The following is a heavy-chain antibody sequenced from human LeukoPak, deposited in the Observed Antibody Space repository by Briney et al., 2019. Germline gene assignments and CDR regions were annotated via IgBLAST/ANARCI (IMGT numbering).Heavy chain of an antibody. CDR3: ARDSPYCGGDCYSF. D-gene: IGHD2-21*02. Sequence: SVKISCKASGGTFSSYAISWVRQAPGQGLEWMGGIIPIFGTANYAQKFQGRVTITADESTSTAYMELSSLRSEDRAVYYCARDSPYCGGDCYSFWGQGTLVTVSS. CDR1: GGTFSSYA. V-gene: IGHV1-69*13. CDR2: IIPIFGTA. J-gene: IGHJ4*02.